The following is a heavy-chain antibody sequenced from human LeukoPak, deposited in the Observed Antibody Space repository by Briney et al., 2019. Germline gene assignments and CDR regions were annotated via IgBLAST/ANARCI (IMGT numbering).Heavy chain of an antibody. D-gene: IGHD3-16*01. CDR3: ARDGGIGFPFDF. Sequence: GRSLRLSCAASGFTFSGYWMSWVRQAPGKGLEWVANIRHDGSDKYYVDSVKGRFTISRDNAKNSLSLQMNSLRVEDTAVYYCARDGGIGFPFDFWGQGTLVTVSS. CDR1: GFTFSGYW. V-gene: IGHV3-7*01. CDR2: IRHDGSDK. J-gene: IGHJ4*02.